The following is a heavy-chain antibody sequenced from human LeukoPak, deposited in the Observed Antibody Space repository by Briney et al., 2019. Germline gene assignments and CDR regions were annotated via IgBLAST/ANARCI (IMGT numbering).Heavy chain of an antibody. CDR1: GYSFTSYW. CDR2: IYPGDSDT. V-gene: IGHV5-51*01. D-gene: IGHD3-9*01. J-gene: IGHJ6*02. CDR3: ERHLPSGAYYDILTGYYSGYYYYGMDV. Sequence: GESLKISCKGSGYSFTSYWIDWVRQMPGKGLEWMGIIYPGDSDTRYSPSFQGQVTISADKSISTAYLQWSSLKASDTAMYYCERHLPSGAYYDILTGYYSGYYYYGMDVWGQGTTVTVSS.